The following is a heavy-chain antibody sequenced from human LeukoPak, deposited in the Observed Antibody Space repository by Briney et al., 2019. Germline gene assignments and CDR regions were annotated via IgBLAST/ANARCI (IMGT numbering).Heavy chain of an antibody. Sequence: SETLSLTCTVSGDSISSGDFYWSWIRQPPGKGLEWIGYIYYSGTTYYNPSLKSRVTISVDKSKNHFSLKLSSVTAADTAAYYCARSNYYDSSGYYPDWGQGTLVTVSS. D-gene: IGHD3-22*01. V-gene: IGHV4-30-4*01. CDR3: ARSNYYDSSGYYPD. CDR2: IYYSGTT. J-gene: IGHJ4*02. CDR1: GDSISSGDFY.